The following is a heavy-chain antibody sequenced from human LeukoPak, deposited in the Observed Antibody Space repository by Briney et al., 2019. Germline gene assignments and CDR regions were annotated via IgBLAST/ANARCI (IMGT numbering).Heavy chain of an antibody. CDR2: ISSNGGST. CDR3: AKDYDLVVVPAATPSDY. CDR1: GFTFSSYA. Sequence: GGSLRLSCAASGFTFSSYAMHWVRQAPGKGLEYVSAISSNGGSTYYANSVKGRFTISRDNSKNTLYLQMNSLRAEDTAVYYCAKDYDLVVVPAATPSDYWGQGTLVTVSS. V-gene: IGHV3-64*01. D-gene: IGHD2-2*01. J-gene: IGHJ4*02.